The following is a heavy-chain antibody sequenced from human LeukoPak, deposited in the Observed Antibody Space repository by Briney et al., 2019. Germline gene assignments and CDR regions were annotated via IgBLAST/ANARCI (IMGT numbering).Heavy chain of an antibody. V-gene: IGHV3-21*01. CDR1: GCILRSYS. CDR3: ARGQQLDY. J-gene: IGHJ4*02. D-gene: IGHD6-13*01. Sequence: PGGSLRLSCAASGCILRSYSMSWVRQAPGKGLEWVAFSSSSGNYIYYADSVKGRFIISRDNAKSSLDLQLNSLRAEDTALYYCARGQQLDYWGQGILVTVSS. CDR2: SSSSGNYI.